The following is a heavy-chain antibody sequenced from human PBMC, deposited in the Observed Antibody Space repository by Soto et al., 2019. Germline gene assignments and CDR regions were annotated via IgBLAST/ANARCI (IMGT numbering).Heavy chain of an antibody. CDR2: INHSGST. CDR3: ARDSREWLRSYYYYGMDV. J-gene: IGHJ6*02. D-gene: IGHD5-12*01. V-gene: IGHV4-34*01. Sequence: KPSETLSLTCAVYGGSFSGYYWSWIRQPPGKGLEWIGEINHSGSTNYNPSLKSRVTISVDTSKNQFSLKLSSVTAADTAVYYCARDSREWLRSYYYYGMDVWGQGTTVTVSS. CDR1: GGSFSGYY.